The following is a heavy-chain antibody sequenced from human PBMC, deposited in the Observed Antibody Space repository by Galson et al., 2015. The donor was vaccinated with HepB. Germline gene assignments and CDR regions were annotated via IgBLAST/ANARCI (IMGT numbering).Heavy chain of an antibody. CDR2: TRYSYST. CDR3: TREDQDAANDAFDI. J-gene: IGHJ3*02. D-gene: IGHD1-1*01. Sequence: SETLSLTCTVSGDSISSSIYYWVWIRQSPGKGLEWIGSTRYSYSTTYNPSLKSRVTISIDTSKNLFSLGLSAVTAADTAMYYCTREDQDAANDAFDIWGRGTMVTVSS. CDR1: GDSISSSIYY. V-gene: IGHV4-39*01.